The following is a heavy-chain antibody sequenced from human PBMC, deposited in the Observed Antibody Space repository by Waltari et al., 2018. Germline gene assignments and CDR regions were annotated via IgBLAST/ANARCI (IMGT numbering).Heavy chain of an antibody. V-gene: IGHV3-53*01. CDR1: GFTVSSNY. J-gene: IGHJ4*02. D-gene: IGHD3-16*02. CDR2: IDSGGST. CDR3: ARDYDYVWGSYRWTPRPLAY. Sequence: EVQLVESGGGLIQPGGSLRLSCAASGFTVSSNYMSWVRQAPGKGLEWVSVIDSGGSTYYADSVKGRFTISRDNSKNTLYLQMNSLRAEDTAVYYCARDYDYVWGSYRWTPRPLAYWGQGTLVTVSS.